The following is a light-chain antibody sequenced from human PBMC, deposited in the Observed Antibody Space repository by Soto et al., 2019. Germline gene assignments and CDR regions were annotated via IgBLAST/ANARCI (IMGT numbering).Light chain of an antibody. V-gene: IGLV4-69*01. J-gene: IGLJ3*02. CDR1: SGHSSYA. CDR2: VDSDGSH. CDR3: QTWGIGMV. Sequence: QLVLTQSPSASASLGASVKLTCTLSSGHSSYAIAWHQQRPEKGPRYLMKVDSDGSHTKGDGIPDRFSGSSSGTERYLTISSLQSEDEADYYCQTWGIGMVFGGGTKVTVL.